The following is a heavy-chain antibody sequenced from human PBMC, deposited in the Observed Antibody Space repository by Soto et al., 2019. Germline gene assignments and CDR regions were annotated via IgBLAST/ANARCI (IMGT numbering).Heavy chain of an antibody. CDR3: SITMIVVVNRGYYGMDV. D-gene: IGHD3-22*01. Sequence: ASVKVSCKASGYTFTNYYMHWVRQAPGQGLEWMGIIYPSGGSTRNAQKFQGRVTMTRDTSTSTVYMELSSLRSEDTAVYYCSITMIVVVNRGYYGMDVWGQGTTVTVSS. J-gene: IGHJ6*02. V-gene: IGHV1-46*01. CDR1: GYTFTNYY. CDR2: IYPSGGST.